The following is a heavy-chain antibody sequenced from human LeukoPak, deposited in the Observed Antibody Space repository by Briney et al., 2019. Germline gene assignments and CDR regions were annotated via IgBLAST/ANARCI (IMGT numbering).Heavy chain of an antibody. Sequence: PGGSLRLSCAASGFTFSDYYMTWIRQAPGKGLEWVSFISSGSSYTNYADSVKGRFTISRDNAKNSLYLQMNSLRAEDTAVYYCARDQHGRQPVGGDYYYYGMDVWGQGTTVTVSS. CDR3: ARDQHGRQPVGGDYYYYGMDV. CDR2: ISSGSSYT. J-gene: IGHJ6*02. CDR1: GFTFSDYY. V-gene: IGHV3-11*06. D-gene: IGHD4-23*01.